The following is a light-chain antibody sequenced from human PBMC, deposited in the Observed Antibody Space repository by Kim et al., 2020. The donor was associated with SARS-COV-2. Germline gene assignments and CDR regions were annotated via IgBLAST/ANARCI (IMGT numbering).Light chain of an antibody. Sequence: VSVSPGQTASIPCSGDQLGDKYVCWYQQRPGQSPVLVIYQDKHRPSGIPERFSGSNSGNTATLTISGTQAMDEADYYCQAWDTTVVFGGGTQLTVL. V-gene: IGLV3-1*01. CDR3: QAWDTTVV. CDR1: QLGDKY. J-gene: IGLJ2*01. CDR2: QDK.